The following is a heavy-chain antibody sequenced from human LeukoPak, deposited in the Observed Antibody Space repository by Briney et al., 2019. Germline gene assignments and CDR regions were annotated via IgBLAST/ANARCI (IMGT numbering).Heavy chain of an antibody. Sequence: GESLKIPCEASGFPFTNFWIGWVRQMPGKGLEWMGISYPGDSDTRYSPSVQGQVTISVDRSINTAYLQWRSLKASDTAIYYYAGHSFESVDAFDFWGQGTTVIVSA. CDR3: AGHSFESVDAFDF. CDR1: GFPFTNFW. J-gene: IGHJ3*01. CDR2: SYPGDSDT. V-gene: IGHV5-51*01. D-gene: IGHD3-9*01.